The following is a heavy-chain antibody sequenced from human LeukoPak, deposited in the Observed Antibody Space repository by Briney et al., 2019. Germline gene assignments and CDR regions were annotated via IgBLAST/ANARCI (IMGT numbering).Heavy chain of an antibody. J-gene: IGHJ4*02. CDR1: GGSLSSNNW. V-gene: IGHV4-4*02. CDR3: ARANSSSSFYFDY. CDR2: IFHSGST. D-gene: IGHD6-6*01. Sequence: SGTLSLTCAVSGGSLSSNNWWSWVRQPPGKGLEWIGEIFHSGSTNYNPSLKSRVTISVDKSENQFSLKLNSVTAADTAVYYCARANSSSSFYFDYWGQGTLVTVSS.